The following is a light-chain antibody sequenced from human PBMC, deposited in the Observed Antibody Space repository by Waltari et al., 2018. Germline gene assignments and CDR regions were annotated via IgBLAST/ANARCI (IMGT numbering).Light chain of an antibody. J-gene: IGKJ1*01. CDR1: QSVLYSSNNKNY. CDR3: QQHYSTLWT. CDR2: WAS. Sequence: DIVMTQSPDSLAVSLGERATINCKSSQSVLYSSNNKNYLAWYQQKPGEPPKLLISWASTRESGVPDRFSGSGSGTEFTLTISSLQAEDVALYYCQQHYSTLWTFGQGTKVEI. V-gene: IGKV4-1*01.